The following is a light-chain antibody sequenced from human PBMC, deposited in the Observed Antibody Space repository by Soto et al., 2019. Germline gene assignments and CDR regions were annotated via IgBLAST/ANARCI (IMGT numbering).Light chain of an antibody. CDR1: QSIISF. CDR3: QQRYSTPAT. CDR2: AAS. V-gene: IGKV1-39*01. J-gene: IGKJ5*01. Sequence: IEMPPSPPSLSASVGHRVTISCRATQSIISFFYWYQQKAGKPPKLLIYAASSLHSGVKLRFSCSGSGNYFTLTSSSRHPGDFATYYCQQRYSTPATLGHVKQLEI.